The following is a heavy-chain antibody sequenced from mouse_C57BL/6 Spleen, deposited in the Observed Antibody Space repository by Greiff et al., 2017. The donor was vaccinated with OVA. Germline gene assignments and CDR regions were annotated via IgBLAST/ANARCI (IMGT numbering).Heavy chain of an antibody. D-gene: IGHD3-1*01. CDR3: ATRGTAQYTLDY. CDR1: GFNIKNTY. V-gene: IGHV14-3*01. Sequence: EVQLQQSVAELVRPGASVTLSCTASGFNIKNTYMHWVTQRPEQGLEWIGRIDPANGNTKYAPKFQGKATITADTSSNSAYLQLSSLTSEDTAIYYCATRGTAQYTLDYWGQGTTLTVSS. J-gene: IGHJ2*01. CDR2: IDPANGNT.